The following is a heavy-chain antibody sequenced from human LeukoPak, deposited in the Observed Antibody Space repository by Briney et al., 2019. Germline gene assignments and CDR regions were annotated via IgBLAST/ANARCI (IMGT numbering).Heavy chain of an antibody. D-gene: IGHD3-10*01. V-gene: IGHV4-59*08. J-gene: IGHJ4*02. CDR2: IYYDGST. Sequence: SETLSLTCTVSGDSMSSYYWSWILQPPGKGLEWIGYIYYDGSTKYNPSLKSRVTISVDTSKNQFSLKLSSVTAADTAVYYCARRELAYYFDYWGQGTLVTVSS. CDR1: GDSMSSYY. CDR3: ARRELAYYFDY.